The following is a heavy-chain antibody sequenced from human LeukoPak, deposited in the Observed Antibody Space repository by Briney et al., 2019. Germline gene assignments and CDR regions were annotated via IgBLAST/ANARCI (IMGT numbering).Heavy chain of an antibody. CDR1: GYSISNGYY. Sequence: SETLSLTCTVSGYSISNGYYWGWIRQPPGPGLEWIGSIYPSGSTFYNPSLKSRVTISVDTSKNQFSLKLSSVTAADTAVYYCARHWSTRGKSTAMVTGSWFDPWGQGTLVTVSS. CDR2: IYPSGST. V-gene: IGHV4-38-2*02. J-gene: IGHJ5*02. D-gene: IGHD5-18*01. CDR3: ARHWSTRGKSTAMVTGSWFDP.